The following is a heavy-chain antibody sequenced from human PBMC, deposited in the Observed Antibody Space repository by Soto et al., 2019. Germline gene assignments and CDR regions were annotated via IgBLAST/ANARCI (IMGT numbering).Heavy chain of an antibody. Sequence: QVQLVQSGGEVKKAGASVKVSCKASGYTFTTSGVSWVRQAPGQGLEWMGWVSGYNGNTKYVENFQDRVTMTTDTSXCTAYLELRSLRTDDTAVYYCARAGELPYYYYGMDVWGQGTTVIVSS. J-gene: IGHJ6*02. CDR2: VSGYNGNT. CDR1: GYTFTTSG. D-gene: IGHD1-7*01. CDR3: ARAGELPYYYYGMDV. V-gene: IGHV1-18*01.